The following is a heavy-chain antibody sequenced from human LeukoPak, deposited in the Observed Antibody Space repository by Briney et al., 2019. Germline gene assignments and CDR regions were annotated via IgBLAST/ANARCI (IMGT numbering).Heavy chain of an antibody. CDR1: GFSFSSYW. Sequence: GGSLRLSCGASGFSFSSYWMHWVRQAPGKGLMWVSRVNNDGSSTTYADSVEGRFTISRDNARNTLYLQMNSLRAEDSAVYYCARSSYPYYFDYWGQGTLVTVSS. CDR2: VNNDGSST. J-gene: IGHJ4*02. CDR3: ARSSYPYYFDY. D-gene: IGHD6-19*01. V-gene: IGHV3-74*01.